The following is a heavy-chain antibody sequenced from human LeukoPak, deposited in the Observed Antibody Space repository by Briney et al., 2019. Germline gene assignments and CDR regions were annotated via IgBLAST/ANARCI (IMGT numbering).Heavy chain of an antibody. V-gene: IGHV1-3*01. Sequence: GSVKVSCKASGYTFTSYAMHWVRQAPGQRLEWMGWINAGNGNTKYSQKFQGRVTITRDTSASTAYMELSSLRSEDTAVYYCASSSRSVGTLFGYWGQGTLVTVSS. D-gene: IGHD4-23*01. CDR2: INAGNGNT. CDR3: ASSSRSVGTLFGY. CDR1: GYTFTSYA. J-gene: IGHJ4*02.